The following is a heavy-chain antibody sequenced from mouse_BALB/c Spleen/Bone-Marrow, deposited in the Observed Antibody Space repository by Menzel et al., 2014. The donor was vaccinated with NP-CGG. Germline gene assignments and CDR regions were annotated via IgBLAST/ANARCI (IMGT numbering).Heavy chain of an antibody. Sequence: LQQPGSELVRPGASVKLSCKASGYTFTSYWMHWVKQRPGQGLEWIGNIYPGSGSTNYDEKFKSKATLTVDTSSSTAYMQLSSLTIEDSAVYYCTRSLVRGDHYYAMDYWGQGTSVTVSS. V-gene: IGHV1S22*01. D-gene: IGHD2-14*01. CDR1: GYTFTSYW. J-gene: IGHJ4*01. CDR3: TRSLVRGDHYYAMDY. CDR2: IYPGSGST.